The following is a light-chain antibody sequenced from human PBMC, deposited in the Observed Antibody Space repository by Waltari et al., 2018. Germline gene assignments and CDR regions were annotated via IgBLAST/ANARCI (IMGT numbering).Light chain of an antibody. V-gene: IGLV3-21*02. CDR2: DDN. Sequence: SYVLTQPPSVSVAPGQTARLPCGGNTIGSNAVHWYQLTPGQAPLLVMYDDNYRPSGIPDRFSGSNSGNTAALSISRVEAGDEADYYCQVWDDDSKHYVFGTGTTVTVL. J-gene: IGLJ1*01. CDR1: TIGSNA. CDR3: QVWDDDSKHYV.